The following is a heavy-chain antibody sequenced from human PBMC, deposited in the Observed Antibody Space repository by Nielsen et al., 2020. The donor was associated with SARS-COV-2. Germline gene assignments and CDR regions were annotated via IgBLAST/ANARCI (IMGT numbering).Heavy chain of an antibody. CDR2: IGTTGDKT. V-gene: IGHV3-23*01. Sequence: VRQAPGKGLEWVSSIGTTGDKTFYADSVKGRFTISRDNPKSTLFLQMNSLRVDDTAIYYCTNYHFWGQGTLVTVSS. CDR3: TNYHF. J-gene: IGHJ4*02.